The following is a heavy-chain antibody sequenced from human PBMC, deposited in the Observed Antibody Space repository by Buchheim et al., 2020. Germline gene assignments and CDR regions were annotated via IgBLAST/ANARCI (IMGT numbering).Heavy chain of an antibody. CDR1: GFNFKKAW. CDR3: TTDVAAVY. D-gene: IGHD6-13*01. CDR2: IKSKTDGGTT. V-gene: IGHV3-15*01. Sequence: EVQLVESGGGLVKPGGSLRLSCAASGFNFKKAWMSWVRQAPGKGLEWVGRIKSKTDGGTTEYAAPVKGRFAIYRGDSKKTLYLQMTSLNTEDTAVYHCTTDVAAVYWGQGT. J-gene: IGHJ4*02.